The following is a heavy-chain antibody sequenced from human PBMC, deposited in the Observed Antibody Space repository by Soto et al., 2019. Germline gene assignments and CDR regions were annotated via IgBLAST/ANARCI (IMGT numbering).Heavy chain of an antibody. CDR1: GGTFSSYA. D-gene: IGHD1-26*01. CDR2: IIPIFGTA. Sequence: QVQLVQSGAEVKKPGSSVKVSCKASGGTFSSYAISWVLQAPGQGLAWMGGIIPIFGTANYAQKLQGRVTITADESTSTAYMELSSLRSDDTAVYYCARDKFSYCGKRGNWYFDLWGRGTLVTVSS. CDR3: ARDKFSYCGKRGNWYFDL. J-gene: IGHJ2*01. V-gene: IGHV1-69*01.